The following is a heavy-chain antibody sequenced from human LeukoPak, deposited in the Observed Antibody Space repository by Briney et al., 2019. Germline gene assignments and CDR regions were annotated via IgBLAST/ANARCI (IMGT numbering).Heavy chain of an antibody. CDR1: GFTFSSYA. CDR3: AKDPHYSATGPYYFDY. J-gene: IGHJ4*02. CDR2: VSGSGGST. V-gene: IGHV3-23*01. Sequence: GGSLRLSCAASGFTFSSYAMSWVRQAPGKGLEWVSAVSGSGGSTYYADSVKGRFTISRDNSKNTLYLQMNSLRAEDTAVYYCAKDPHYSATGPYYFDYWGQGTLVTVSS. D-gene: IGHD2-15*01.